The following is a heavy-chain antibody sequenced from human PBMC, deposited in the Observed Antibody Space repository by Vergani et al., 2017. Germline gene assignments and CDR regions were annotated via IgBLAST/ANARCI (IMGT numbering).Heavy chain of an antibody. V-gene: IGHV4-38-2*02. J-gene: IGHJ2*01. D-gene: IGHD2-21*01. CDR1: GYSIGSGFY. Sequence: QLHLQESGPGLVKPSETLSLTCTVSGYSIGSGFYWAWIRQSPGEGLQWLTSIHNRGKTYHNPSLKSRVSVSLDTSKNRFSLNLTSVTATDTAVYYCARSQGDYWYFDLWGPGSLVTVSS. CDR2: IHNRGKT. CDR3: ARSQGDYWYFDL.